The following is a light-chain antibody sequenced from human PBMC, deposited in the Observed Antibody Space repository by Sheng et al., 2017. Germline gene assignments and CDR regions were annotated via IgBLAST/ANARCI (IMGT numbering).Light chain of an antibody. Sequence: DIQMTQSPSSLSASIGDSVTITCRASQSISTYTNWYQQRPGKAPQLLIYAASQLQSGVPPRFTGSASGTDFALTISSLQPEDFATYYCQQTFSTVWAFGQGTKVDVK. J-gene: IGKJ1*01. CDR3: QQTFSTVWA. CDR2: AAS. CDR1: QSISTY. V-gene: IGKV1-39*01.